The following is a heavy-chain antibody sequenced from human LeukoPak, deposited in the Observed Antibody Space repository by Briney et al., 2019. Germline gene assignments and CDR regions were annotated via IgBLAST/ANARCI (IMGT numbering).Heavy chain of an antibody. CDR2: IYPGDSDT. CDR3: ARRRGWEQRNYYYYYMDV. D-gene: IGHD1-26*01. Sequence: GESLKISCKGSGYSFTSYWIGWVRQMSGKGLEWMGIIYPGDSDTRYSPSFQGQVTISADKSISTAYLQWSSLKASDTAMYYCARRRGWEQRNYYYYYMDVWGKGTTVTVSS. CDR1: GYSFTSYW. V-gene: IGHV5-51*01. J-gene: IGHJ6*03.